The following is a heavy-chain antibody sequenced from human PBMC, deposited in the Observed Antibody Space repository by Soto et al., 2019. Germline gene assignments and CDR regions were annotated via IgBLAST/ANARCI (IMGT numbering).Heavy chain of an antibody. D-gene: IGHD2-15*01. Sequence: PGGSMRLSCAGAGFTFSDYCMSWIRQDTGKGLEWVSYIRSSGSTIYYADSVKGRFTISRDNSKNTLYVQMNSLRAEDTAVYYCARFKGCSGGSCYSHFDYWGQGTLVTVSS. V-gene: IGHV3-11*04. CDR2: IRSSGSTI. CDR3: ARFKGCSGGSCYSHFDY. CDR1: GFTFSDYC. J-gene: IGHJ4*02.